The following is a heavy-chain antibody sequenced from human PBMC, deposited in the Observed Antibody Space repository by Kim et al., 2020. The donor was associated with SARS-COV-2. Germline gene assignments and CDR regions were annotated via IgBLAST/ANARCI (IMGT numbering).Heavy chain of an antibody. J-gene: IGHJ4*02. Sequence: SETLSLTCTVSGGSLGMGSYYWGWIRQPPGKGLEWIGSIYYSGSTYYNPSLKSRVTISVDTSKNQCSLKLSSVTAAASAVAYWARRGYSSSWYSFDDGGQGTLGT. D-gene: IGHD6-13*01. CDR2: IYYSGST. V-gene: IGHV4-39*01. CDR1: GGSLGMGSYY. CDR3: ARRGYSSSWYSFDD.